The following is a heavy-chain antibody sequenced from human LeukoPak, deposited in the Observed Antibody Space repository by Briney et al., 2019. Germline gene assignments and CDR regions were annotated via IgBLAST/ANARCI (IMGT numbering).Heavy chain of an antibody. V-gene: IGHV4-59*10. CDR3: ARVAAARDSTYYFDY. J-gene: IGHJ4*02. CDR2: IYTSGST. D-gene: IGHD6-6*01. CDR1: GGSFSGYY. Sequence: ETLSLTCAVYGGSFSGYYWSWIRQPAGKGLEWIGRIYTSGSTNYNPSLKSRVTISVDTSKNQFSLKLSSVTAADTAVYYCARVAAARDSTYYFDYWGQGTLVTVSS.